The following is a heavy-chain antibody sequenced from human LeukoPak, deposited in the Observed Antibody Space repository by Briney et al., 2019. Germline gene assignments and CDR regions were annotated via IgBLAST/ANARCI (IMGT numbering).Heavy chain of an antibody. V-gene: IGHV1-69*06. D-gene: IGHD6-19*01. CDR3: AKGWGSGWTFDQ. J-gene: IGHJ4*02. CDR1: GGTFSNYA. Sequence: SVKVSCKASGGTFSNYAVSWVRQAPGQGLEWMGGIIPIYGTTNYAQKFQGRVTITADKSTSTVYMELNSLRAEDTAVYYCAKGWGSGWTFDQWGQGTLVTVSS. CDR2: IIPIYGTT.